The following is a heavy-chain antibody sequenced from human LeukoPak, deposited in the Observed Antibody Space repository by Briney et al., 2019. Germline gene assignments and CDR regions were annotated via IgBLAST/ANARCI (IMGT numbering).Heavy chain of an antibody. CDR1: GFTVSSNY. CDR3: ARGMTKVPTTVGLDV. Sequence: GGSLRLSCAASGFTVSSNYMSWVRQPPGKGLEWVSVIYVGGHTHYSNSVKGRFTISRDSSKNTLYLEMNNLRAEDTAVYFCARGMTKVPTTVGLDVWGQGTPVTVSS. CDR2: IYVGGHT. V-gene: IGHV3-53*01. D-gene: IGHD4-17*01. J-gene: IGHJ6*02.